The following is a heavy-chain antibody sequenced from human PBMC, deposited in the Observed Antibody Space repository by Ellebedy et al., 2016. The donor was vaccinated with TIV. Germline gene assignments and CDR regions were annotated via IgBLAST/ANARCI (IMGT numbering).Heavy chain of an antibody. Sequence: GGSLRLXCAASGFTFSSYRMHWVRQAPGKGLVWVSLINHDGRSTTYADSVKGRFTISRDNAKRSVFLQLSSLRAEDTAVYYCARSIAAARLDYWGQGTLVTVSS. CDR3: ARSIAAARLDY. CDR2: INHDGRST. CDR1: GFTFSSYR. V-gene: IGHV3-74*01. J-gene: IGHJ4*02. D-gene: IGHD6-25*01.